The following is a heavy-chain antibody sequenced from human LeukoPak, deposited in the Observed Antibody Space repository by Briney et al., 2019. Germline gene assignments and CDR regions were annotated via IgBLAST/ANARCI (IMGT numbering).Heavy chain of an antibody. D-gene: IGHD6-19*01. CDR2: INLRGNFK. CDR1: GFTFETSS. CDR3: AKSHPKAVAGFFFDY. J-gene: IGHJ4*02. V-gene: IGHV3-21*01. Sequence: KPGGSLRLSCVDSGFTFETSSMNWVRQALGKGLEWVSSINLRGNFKVYGDSVRGRFTISRDNAQRSLYLQMDSLRAEDTAVYYCAKSHPKAVAGFFFDYWGQGTLVTVSS.